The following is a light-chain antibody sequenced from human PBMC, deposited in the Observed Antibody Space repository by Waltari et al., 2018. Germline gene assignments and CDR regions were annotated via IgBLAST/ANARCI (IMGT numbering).Light chain of an antibody. J-gene: IGKJ1*01. V-gene: IGKV3-20*01. CDR2: AAS. Sequence: EIVLTQSPGTLSLSPGERATLSCWASQSVGRTLARSQQRPGQAPRLLIYAASSRAAGIPDRFSGSGSGTDFSLTISRLEPEDFAVYYCQHYVRLPVTFGQGTKVEIK. CDR3: QHYVRLPVT. CDR1: QSVGRT.